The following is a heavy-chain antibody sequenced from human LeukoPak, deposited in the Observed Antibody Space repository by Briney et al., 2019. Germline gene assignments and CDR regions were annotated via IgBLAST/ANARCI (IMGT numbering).Heavy chain of an antibody. CDR2: INHSGST. V-gene: IGHV4-34*01. Sequence: SETLSLTCAVYGGSFSGYYWSWVLEPPGKGLEWSGEINHSGSTNYNPSLKSRVIISVDTSKNQFSLKLSSVTAADTAVYYCARPPWIQLRNWFDLWGQGTRVTVSS. J-gene: IGHJ5*02. CDR3: ARPPWIQLRNWFDL. CDR1: GGSFSGYY. D-gene: IGHD5-18*01.